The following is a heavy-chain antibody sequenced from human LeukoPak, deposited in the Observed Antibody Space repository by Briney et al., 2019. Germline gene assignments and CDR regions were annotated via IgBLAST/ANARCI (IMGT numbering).Heavy chain of an antibody. D-gene: IGHD5-24*01. CDR2: IYHSGST. V-gene: IGHV4-30-2*01. CDR3: ARGRDGYKPDFDY. J-gene: IGHJ4*02. CDR1: GGSISSGGYS. Sequence: SQTLSLTCAVSGGSISSGGYSWSWIRQPPGKGLEWIGYIYHSGSTYYNPSLKSRVTISVDRSKNQFSLKLSPVTAADTAVYYCARGRDGYKPDFDYWGQGTLVTVSS.